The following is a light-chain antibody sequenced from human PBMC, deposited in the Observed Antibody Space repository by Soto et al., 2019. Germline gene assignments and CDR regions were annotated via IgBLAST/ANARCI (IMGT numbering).Light chain of an antibody. CDR2: GAS. V-gene: IGKV3-20*01. CDR1: QSVSSSY. CDR3: QQYGSSLAST. J-gene: IGKJ5*01. Sequence: EIVLTQSPGTLSLSPGERATLSCRASQSVSSSYLAWYQQKPGQAPGLLIYGASSRATGIPDRVSGSGSGTDFTLTISRLEPEDFAVYYCQQYGSSLASTFGQGTRLEIK.